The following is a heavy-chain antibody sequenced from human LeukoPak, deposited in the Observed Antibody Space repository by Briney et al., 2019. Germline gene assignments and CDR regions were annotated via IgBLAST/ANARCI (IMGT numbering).Heavy chain of an antibody. J-gene: IGHJ3*02. Sequence: SETLSLTCTVSGGSINSYYWSWIRQPPGKGLEWIGYIYYSGSTDYNPSLKSRVTISVDTSKNQFSLKLSSVTAADTAVYYCASATYYDILTGYYKPPDAFDIWGQGTMVTVSS. V-gene: IGHV4-59*08. D-gene: IGHD3-9*01. CDR2: IYYSGST. CDR3: ASATYYDILTGYYKPPDAFDI. CDR1: GGSINSYY.